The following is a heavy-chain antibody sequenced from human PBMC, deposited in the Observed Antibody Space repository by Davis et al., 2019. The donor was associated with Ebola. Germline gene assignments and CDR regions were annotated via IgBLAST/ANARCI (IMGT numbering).Heavy chain of an antibody. J-gene: IGHJ4*02. CDR3: ARDLNWAFDY. CDR2: ISHSNDNT. V-gene: IGHV3-48*02. Sequence: PGGSLRLSCVASGFTFRGFSMNWVRQAPGKGLEWISYISHSNDNTYYADSVKGRFTMSRDYARNSVSLQMNSLRDEDTAVYYCARDLNWAFDYWGPGNPGHRLL. CDR1: GFTFRGFS. D-gene: IGHD1-1*01.